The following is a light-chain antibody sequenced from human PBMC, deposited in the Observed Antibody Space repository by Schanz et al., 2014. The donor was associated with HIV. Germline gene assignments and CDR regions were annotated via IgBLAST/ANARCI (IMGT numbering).Light chain of an antibody. CDR3: QQYNNWPSA. J-gene: IGKJ5*01. CDR1: QTVSSN. Sequence: EIVMTQSPATLSVSPGERATLSCRASQTVSSNLAWYQQKPGQAPRLLIFGASTRATGVPVRFSGSGSGTEFTLTISSLQSXXXXXXYCQQYNNWPSAFGQGTRLEIK. CDR2: GAS. V-gene: IGKV3-15*01.